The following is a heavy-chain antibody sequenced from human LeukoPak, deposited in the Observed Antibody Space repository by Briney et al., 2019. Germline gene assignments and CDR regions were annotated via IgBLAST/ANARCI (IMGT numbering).Heavy chain of an antibody. CDR1: GFTFSNYA. CDR2: IYSGGST. J-gene: IGHJ4*02. D-gene: IGHD3-22*01. CDR3: ARAYDSSGYPD. V-gene: IGHV3-53*01. Sequence: PGGSLRLSCAASGFTFSNYAMSWVRQAPGKGLEWVSVIYSGGSTYYADSVKGRFTISRDNSKNTLYLQMNSLRAEDTAVYYCARAYDSSGYPDWGQGTLVTVSS.